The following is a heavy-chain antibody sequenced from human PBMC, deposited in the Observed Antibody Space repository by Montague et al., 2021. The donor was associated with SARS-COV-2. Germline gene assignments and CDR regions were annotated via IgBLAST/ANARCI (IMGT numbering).Heavy chain of an antibody. CDR2: IYYSGST. J-gene: IGHJ4*02. D-gene: IGHD3-9*01. V-gene: IGHV4-59*01. CDR3: ARVCPGRRDFDSYFDY. CDR1: GGSISRYY. Sequence: ETLSLTCTVSGGSISRYYWSWIRQPPGKGLEWIGYIYYSGSTNYNPSLKSRVTISVDTSKNQFSLKLSSVTAADTAVYYCARVCPGRRDFDSYFDYWGQGTLVTVSS.